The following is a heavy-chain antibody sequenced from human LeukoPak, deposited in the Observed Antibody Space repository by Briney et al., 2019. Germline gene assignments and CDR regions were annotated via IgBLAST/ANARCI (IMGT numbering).Heavy chain of an antibody. CDR1: GGSFSGYY. CDR3: ARVNAWKYGQGRFDP. V-gene: IGHV4-34*01. D-gene: IGHD1-7*01. Sequence: PSETLSLTCAVYGGSFSGYYWSWIRQPPGKGLEWIGEINHSGSTNYNPPLKSRVTISVDTSKNQFSLKLSSVTAADTAVYYCARVNAWKYGQGRFDPWGQGTLVTVSS. J-gene: IGHJ5*02. CDR2: INHSGST.